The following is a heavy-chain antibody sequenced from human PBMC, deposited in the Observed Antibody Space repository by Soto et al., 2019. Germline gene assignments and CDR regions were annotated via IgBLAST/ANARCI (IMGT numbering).Heavy chain of an antibody. V-gene: IGHV4-59*01. CDR2: MYYSGST. CDR3: ASYGSGSYPLVDP. CDR1: GGSISSYY. D-gene: IGHD3-10*01. J-gene: IGHJ5*02. Sequence: QVQLQESGPGLVKPSETLSLTCTVSGGSISSYYWSWIRQPQGQGLAWIGYMYYSGSTNYNPSLKSRVTRAVDTSKDQSSLKLSSVTAADTAVYYCASYGSGSYPLVDPWGQGTLGTVSS.